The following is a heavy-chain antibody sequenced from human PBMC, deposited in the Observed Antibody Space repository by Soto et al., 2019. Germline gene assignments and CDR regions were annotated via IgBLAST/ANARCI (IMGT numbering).Heavy chain of an antibody. D-gene: IGHD3-10*01. V-gene: IGHV7-4-1*01. Sequence: ASVKVSCKASGYTFTSYAMNWVRQAPGQGLEWMGWINTNTGNPTYAQGFTGRFVFSLDTSVSTAYLQICSLKAEDTAVYYCAREGYKGSGSYYQGWFDPWGQGTLVTV. J-gene: IGHJ5*02. CDR1: GYTFTSYA. CDR3: AREGYKGSGSYYQGWFDP. CDR2: INTNTGNP.